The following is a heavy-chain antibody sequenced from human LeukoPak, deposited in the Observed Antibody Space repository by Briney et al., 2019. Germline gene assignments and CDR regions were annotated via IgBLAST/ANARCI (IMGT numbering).Heavy chain of an antibody. V-gene: IGHV3-7*04. CDR1: GCRFSSYW. CDR3: ARDGMPFDW. J-gene: IGHJ4*02. D-gene: IGHD1-1*01. Sequence: SGGSLRLSCAASGCRFSSYWMSWVRQAPGKGLEWVANINQDGTEKYYVDSVKGRFTISRDNAKNSLSLQMNSLRVEDTAVYYCARDGMPFDWWGQGNLVTVSS. CDR2: INQDGTEK.